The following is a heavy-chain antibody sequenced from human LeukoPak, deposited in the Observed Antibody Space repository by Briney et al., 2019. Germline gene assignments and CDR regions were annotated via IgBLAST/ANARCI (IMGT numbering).Heavy chain of an antibody. J-gene: IGHJ4*02. D-gene: IGHD3-16*02. CDR3: ARVTRLGELSFDY. Sequence: ASVKVSCKASGYTFTGYYMHWVRQAPGQGLEWMGRINPNSGGTNYAQKFQGRVTMTRDTSISTAYMELSRLRSDDTAVYYCARVTRLGELSFDYWGRGTLVTVSS. CDR1: GYTFTGYY. V-gene: IGHV1-2*06. CDR2: INPNSGGT.